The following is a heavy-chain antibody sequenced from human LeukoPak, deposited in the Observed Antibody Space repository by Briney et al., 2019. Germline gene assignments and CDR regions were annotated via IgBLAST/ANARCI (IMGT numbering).Heavy chain of an antibody. D-gene: IGHD3-3*01. CDR1: GFTFSSYW. Sequence: GGSLRLSCAASGFTFSSYWMSWVRQAPGKGLEWVATINQDRSEKYYVDSVKGRFTISRDNAKNSLYLQMNSLRAEDTAVYYCARVGYDFWSGYYNPYYFDYWGQGTRVSVSS. V-gene: IGHV3-7*01. CDR2: INQDRSEK. CDR3: ARVGYDFWSGYYNPYYFDY. J-gene: IGHJ4*02.